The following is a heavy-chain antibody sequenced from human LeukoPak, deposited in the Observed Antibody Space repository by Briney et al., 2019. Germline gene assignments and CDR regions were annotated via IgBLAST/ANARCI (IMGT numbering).Heavy chain of an antibody. CDR1: GFPLNSYP. Sequence: GGPVTLLCAGSGFPLNSYPMSWARHAPGKGLEWVSGSSGSAGGSYYGGFTISSDTIASDNSKKTMYLQMNSLRAEDTAVYYCAKRVQSITCDAAFDYWG. CDR3: AKRVQSITCDAAFDY. J-gene: IGHJ4*01. CDR2: SSGSAGGS. D-gene: IGHD2-21*01. V-gene: IGHV3-23*01.